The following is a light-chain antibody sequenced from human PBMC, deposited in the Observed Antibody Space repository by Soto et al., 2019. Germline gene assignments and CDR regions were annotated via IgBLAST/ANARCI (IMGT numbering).Light chain of an antibody. CDR1: SDVGAYRY. Sequence: QSVLTQPASVSGSPGQSITISCTGSDVGAYRYVSWYQQHPGKAPRLMIYDVSNRPSGVSDRFSGSKSGNTASLTISGLQPEDEAYFFCSSHTGGNARVVFGGGTQLTVL. V-gene: IGLV2-14*01. J-gene: IGLJ2*01. CDR2: DVS. CDR3: SSHTGGNARVV.